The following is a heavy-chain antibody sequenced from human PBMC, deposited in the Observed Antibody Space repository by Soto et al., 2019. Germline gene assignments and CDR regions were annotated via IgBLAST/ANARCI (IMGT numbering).Heavy chain of an antibody. V-gene: IGHV3-30*02. D-gene: IGHD6-13*01. Sequence: GGALRLSCAASGFTFSSYGMHWVRQAPGKGLEWVAVIWYDGSNKYYADSVKGRFTISRDNSKNTLYLQMNSLRAEDTAVYYCAKDGDVAAAGYFFDYWGQGALVTVS. J-gene: IGHJ4*02. CDR1: GFTFSSYG. CDR3: AKDGDVAAAGYFFDY. CDR2: IWYDGSNK.